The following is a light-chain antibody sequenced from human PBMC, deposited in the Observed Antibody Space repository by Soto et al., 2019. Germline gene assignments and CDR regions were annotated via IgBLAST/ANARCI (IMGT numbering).Light chain of an antibody. J-gene: IGLJ1*01. CDR2: EVN. V-gene: IGLV2-14*01. CDR3: ASFRSGNNLV. CDR1: RSDIGDSNF. Sequence: QSVLTQPASVSGSPGQSVTISCTGTRSDIGDSNFISWYQHSPGKAPRLLIYEVNNRPSGVSRRFSGSKAGNTASLTISGLLEDDEADYCCASFRSGNNLVFGSGTKVTVL.